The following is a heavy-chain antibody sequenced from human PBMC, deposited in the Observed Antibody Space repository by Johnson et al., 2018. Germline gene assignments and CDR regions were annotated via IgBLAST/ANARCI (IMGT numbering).Heavy chain of an antibody. CDR1: GFTFSSHD. CDR3: AKDFTTYGMDV. Sequence: VQLVQSGGGLVQPGGSLRVSCAASGFTFSSHDMHWVRQVTRKGLEWVSVIGTAGDTYYLGSVKGRFSISKENAKDSLYLQMNSLRAEDTALYYCAKDFTTYGMDVWGQGTTVTVSS. D-gene: IGHD3-3*01. CDR2: IGTAGDT. V-gene: IGHV3-13*01. J-gene: IGHJ6*02.